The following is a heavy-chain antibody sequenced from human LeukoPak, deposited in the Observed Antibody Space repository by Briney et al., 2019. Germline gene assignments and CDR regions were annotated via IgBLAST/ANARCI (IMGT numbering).Heavy chain of an antibody. J-gene: IGHJ4*02. V-gene: IGHV3-30*18. CDR2: ISYDGSNK. Sequence: EGSLRLSCAASGFTFSSYGMHWVRQAPGKGLEWVAVISYDGSNKYYADSVKGRFTISRDNSKNTLYLQMNSLRAEDTAVYYCAKDALFMITFGGLYYFDYWGQGTLVTVSS. CDR1: GFTFSSYG. D-gene: IGHD3-16*01. CDR3: AKDALFMITFGGLYYFDY.